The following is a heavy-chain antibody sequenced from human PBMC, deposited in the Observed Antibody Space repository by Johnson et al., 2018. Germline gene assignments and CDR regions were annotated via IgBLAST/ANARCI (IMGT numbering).Heavy chain of an antibody. Sequence: VQLVESGGGLVKPGGSLRLSCAASGFTFSTYSMKWVRQAPGKGLEWVSPIRSSSSYIYYADSVKGRFTISRDNAKNLLYLQMNSLRAKDPAVYYWARDHYSGMDVWGQGTTVTVPS. CDR3: ARDHYSGMDV. CDR1: GFTFSTYS. CDR2: IRSSSSYI. V-gene: IGHV3-21*04. J-gene: IGHJ6*02.